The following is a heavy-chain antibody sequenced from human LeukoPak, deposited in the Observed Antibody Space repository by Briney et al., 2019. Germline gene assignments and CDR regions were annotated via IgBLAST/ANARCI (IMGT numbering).Heavy chain of an antibody. J-gene: IGHJ3*02. Sequence: PGGSLRLSCAASGFTFDDYAMSWVRHAPGKGLEWVSGINWSGGSTGYADSVKGRFTISRDNAKNSLYLQMNSLRAEDTALYYCARETKTYYYDSSGYGDIWGQGTMVTVSS. CDR1: GFTFDDYA. V-gene: IGHV3-20*04. D-gene: IGHD3-22*01. CDR3: ARETKTYYYDSSGYGDI. CDR2: INWSGGST.